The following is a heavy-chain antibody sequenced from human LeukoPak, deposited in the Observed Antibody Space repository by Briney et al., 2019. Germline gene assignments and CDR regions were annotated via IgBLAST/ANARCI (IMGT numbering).Heavy chain of an antibody. D-gene: IGHD5-24*01. CDR2: IGWDSSNI. J-gene: IGHJ3*01. V-gene: IGHV3-9*01. Sequence: SLRVSCAVSGFTFGDYAMHWVRQVPGKGLEWVSTIGWDSSNIAYADSVKGRFTISRDNAKNSLYLHMTSLRADDTALYYCAKDIGMATLRSFDAFDFWGQGTMVTVSS. CDR1: GFTFGDYA. CDR3: AKDIGMATLRSFDAFDF.